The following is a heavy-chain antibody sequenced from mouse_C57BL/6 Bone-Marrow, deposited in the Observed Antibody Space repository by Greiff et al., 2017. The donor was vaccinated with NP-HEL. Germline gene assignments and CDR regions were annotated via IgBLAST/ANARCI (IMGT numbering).Heavy chain of an antibody. Sequence: EVQRVESGPGLVKPSQSLSLTCSVTGYSITSGYYWNWIRQFPGNKLEWMGYISYDGSNNYNPSLKNRISITRDTSKNQFFLKLNSVTTEDTATYYCANDYGYAMDYWGQGTSVTVSS. D-gene: IGHD2-4*01. V-gene: IGHV3-6*01. CDR2: ISYDGSN. CDR1: GYSITSGYY. J-gene: IGHJ4*01. CDR3: ANDYGYAMDY.